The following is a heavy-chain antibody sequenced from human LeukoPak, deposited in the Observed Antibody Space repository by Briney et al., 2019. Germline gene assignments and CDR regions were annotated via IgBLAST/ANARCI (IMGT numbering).Heavy chain of an antibody. CDR3: ARDFGGTLKTALDY. D-gene: IGHD4-23*01. Sequence: ETLSLTCAVYGGSFSGYYWSWVRQAPGKGLEWVSSIANSVIHIYYADSVKGRFTVSRDNAKNSLYLQMDGLRAEDTAIYYCARDFGGTLKTALDYWGQGTLVTVSS. J-gene: IGHJ4*02. V-gene: IGHV3-21*01. CDR1: GGSFSGYY. CDR2: IANSVIHI.